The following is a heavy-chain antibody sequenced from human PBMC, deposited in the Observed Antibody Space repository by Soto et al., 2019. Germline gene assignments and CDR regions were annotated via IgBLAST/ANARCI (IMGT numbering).Heavy chain of an antibody. CDR3: ARGAESLETVIASLGTAGVWHTDRFDS. V-gene: IGHV1-8*01. Sequence: ASVKVSCKASGYTFTSYDINWVRQATGQGLEWMGWMNPNSGNTGYAQKFQGRVTMTRNTSISTAYMELSSLRSEDTAVYYCARGAESLETVIASLGTAGVWHTDRFDSWAQGSLVIGSS. J-gene: IGHJ1*01. CDR2: MNPNSGNT. D-gene: IGHD6-6*01. CDR1: GYTFTSYD.